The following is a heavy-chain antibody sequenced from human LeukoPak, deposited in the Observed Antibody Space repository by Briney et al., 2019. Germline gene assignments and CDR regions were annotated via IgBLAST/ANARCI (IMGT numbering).Heavy chain of an antibody. CDR2: ISSSGSTI. D-gene: IGHD3-22*01. CDR1: GLTFSDYY. Sequence: GGSLRLSCAASGLTFSDYYMSWIRQAPGKGLAWVSYISSSGSTIYYADSVKGRFTISRDNAKNSLYLQMNSLRAEDTAVYYCARDGGEPGYYYDSSGYGGLDYWGQGTLVTVSS. V-gene: IGHV3-11*01. CDR3: ARDGGEPGYYYDSSGYGGLDY. J-gene: IGHJ4*02.